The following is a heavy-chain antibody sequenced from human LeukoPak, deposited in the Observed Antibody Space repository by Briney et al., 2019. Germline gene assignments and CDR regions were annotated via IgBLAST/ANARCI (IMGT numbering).Heavy chain of an antibody. D-gene: IGHD5-18*01. CDR1: GYTLAGYH. J-gene: IGHJ5*02. CDR3: TRYRPYTATMWFDT. CDR2: INPNSGGT. V-gene: IGHV1-2*02. Sequence: GASVKVSCKASGYTLAGYHVHWLRQAPGQGLEWMGWINPNSGGTHSAQKFQGRVTMTRDTSISTAYMELSGLTSDDTAIYYCTRYRPYTATMWFDTWGQGTLVTVSS.